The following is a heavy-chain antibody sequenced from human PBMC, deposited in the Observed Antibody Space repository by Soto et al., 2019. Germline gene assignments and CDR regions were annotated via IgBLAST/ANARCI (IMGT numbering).Heavy chain of an antibody. CDR3: AREIMITFGGVIAPAYGMDV. CDR2: ILGGGGST. J-gene: IGHJ6*02. D-gene: IGHD3-16*02. Sequence: GGSQRLSSTASGGTFSTYAMNWVRQAPGQGLEWVSSILGGGGSTYYADSVKGRFTISRDNSKNTLYLQMNSLRDEDTAVYYCAREIMITFGGVIAPAYGMDVWGQGTTVTVSS. V-gene: IGHV3-23*01. CDR1: GGTFSTYA.